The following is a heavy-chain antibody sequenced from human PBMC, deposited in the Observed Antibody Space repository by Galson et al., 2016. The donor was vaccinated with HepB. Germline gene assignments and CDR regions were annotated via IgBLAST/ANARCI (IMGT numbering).Heavy chain of an antibody. V-gene: IGHV3-21*01. Sequence: SLRLSCAASGFTLRTYSMDWVRQTPGEGLEWVATISSSGTAIFYADSVRGRFTISRDDAENSLYLQMNSLKAEDTAVYYCARDVRYGMDVWGKGTTVTVSS. CDR1: GFTLRTYS. J-gene: IGHJ6*04. CDR3: ARDVRYGMDV. D-gene: IGHD3-9*01. CDR2: ISSSGTAI.